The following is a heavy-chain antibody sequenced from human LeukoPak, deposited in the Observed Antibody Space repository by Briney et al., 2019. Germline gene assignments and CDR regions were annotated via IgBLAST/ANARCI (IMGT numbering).Heavy chain of an antibody. CDR2: INPNSGGT. D-gene: IGHD4-17*01. J-gene: IGHJ4*02. CDR3: ATNQYGDYTLGDY. Sequence: ASVKVSCKASGYTFTGYYMHWVRQAPGQGLEWMGWINPNSGGTNSAQKFQGRVTMTRDTSISTAYMELSTLRSDDTAVYYCATNQYGDYTLGDYWGQGTLVSVSS. V-gene: IGHV1-2*02. CDR1: GYTFTGYY.